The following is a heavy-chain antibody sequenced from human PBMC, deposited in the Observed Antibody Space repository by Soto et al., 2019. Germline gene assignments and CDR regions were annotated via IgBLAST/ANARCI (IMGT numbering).Heavy chain of an antibody. V-gene: IGHV3-33*01. Sequence: QVQLVEYGGGVVPPGRSLRLSCAASGFTFSSYGMHWVRQAPGNGLEWVAVIWYDGSNKCYADSVKGRFTISRDNSKNMLYLQMNRLRAVDTAVYYCAREVGAWLLKFFYFYGMAVWGQGSKVTVAS. CDR2: IWYDGSNK. CDR3: AREVGAWLLKFFYFYGMAV. J-gene: IGHJ6*02. D-gene: IGHD6-19*01. CDR1: GFTFSSYG.